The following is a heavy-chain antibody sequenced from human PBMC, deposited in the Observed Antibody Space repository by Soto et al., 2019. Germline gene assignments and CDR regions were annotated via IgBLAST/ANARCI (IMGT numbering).Heavy chain of an antibody. V-gene: IGHV1-69*02. CDR1: GGTFSSYT. J-gene: IGHJ4*02. CDR3: AGGGYYDFWSGYEFDY. D-gene: IGHD3-3*01. CDR2: IIPILGIA. Sequence: QVQLVQSWAEVKKPGSSVKVSCKASGGTFSSYTISWVRQAPGQGLEWMGRIIPILGIANYAQKFQGRVTITADKSTSTAYMELSSLRSEDTAVYYCAGGGYYDFWSGYEFDYWGQGTLVTVSS.